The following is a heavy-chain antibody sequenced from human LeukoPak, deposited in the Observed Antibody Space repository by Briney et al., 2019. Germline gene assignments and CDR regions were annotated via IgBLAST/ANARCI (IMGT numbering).Heavy chain of an antibody. CDR2: IYYSGRT. D-gene: IGHD3-10*01. J-gene: IGHJ6*03. CDR1: GGSISSSSYY. CDR3: ARVLLWFGEYYYMDA. Sequence: PSETLSLTCTVPGGSISSSSYYWGWIRQPPGKGREWLGIIYYSGRTYYNPSLKSRVTISVDTSKSQFSLKLSSVTAADTAVYYCARVLLWFGEYYYMDAWGKGTTVTVSS. V-gene: IGHV4-39*07.